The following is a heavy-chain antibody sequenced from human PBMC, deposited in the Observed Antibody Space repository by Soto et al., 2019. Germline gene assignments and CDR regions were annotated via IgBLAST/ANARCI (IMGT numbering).Heavy chain of an antibody. Sequence: ASVKVSCKASGYTFTSYDINWVRQATGQGLEWMGWMNPNSGNTGYAQKFQGRVTMTRNTSISTAYMELSSLRSEDTAVYYCARGLVAATLDNWFDPWGQGTLVTVSS. D-gene: IGHD2-15*01. V-gene: IGHV1-8*01. CDR1: GYTFTSYD. CDR2: MNPNSGNT. CDR3: ARGLVAATLDNWFDP. J-gene: IGHJ5*02.